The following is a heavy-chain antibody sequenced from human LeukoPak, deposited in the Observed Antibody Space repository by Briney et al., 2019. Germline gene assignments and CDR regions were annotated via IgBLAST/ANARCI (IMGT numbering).Heavy chain of an antibody. CDR1: GGSISSSGYS. D-gene: IGHD6-19*01. CDR3: ARHGYTSGWYKFDP. Sequence: SETLSLTCTVSGGSISSSGYSWGWIRQHPGKGLEWIGSISYSGSTYNNPSLKSRLTMSADTSKNQFSLKLSSVTAADTAVYYCARHGYTSGWYKFDPWGQGTLVAVSS. V-gene: IGHV4-39*01. J-gene: IGHJ5*02. CDR2: ISYSGST.